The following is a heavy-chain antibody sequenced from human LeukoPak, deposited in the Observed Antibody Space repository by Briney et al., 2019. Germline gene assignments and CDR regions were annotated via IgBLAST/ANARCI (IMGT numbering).Heavy chain of an antibody. J-gene: IGHJ6*03. CDR3: ARERGRVEMATNPRSTYMDV. CDR2: ICGSGSTI. V-gene: IGHV3-11*01. CDR1: GFTFSDYY. Sequence: GVSLRLSCAASGFTFSDYYMNWIRQAPGKGLEWVSYICGSGSTIYYADSVKGRFTISRDNAKNSLYLQMNSLRPEDTAVYYCARERGRVEMATNPRSTYMDVWGKGTTVTV. D-gene: IGHD5-24*01.